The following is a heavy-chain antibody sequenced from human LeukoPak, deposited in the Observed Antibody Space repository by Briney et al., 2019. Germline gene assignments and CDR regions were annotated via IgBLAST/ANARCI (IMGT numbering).Heavy chain of an antibody. CDR3: ARGTRGSYSSIHD. J-gene: IGHJ4*02. V-gene: IGHV1-2*02. D-gene: IGHD1-26*01. CDR2: INPNSGGT. CDR1: GYTFSDYY. Sequence: ASVKASCKASGYTFSDYYIHRVRQAPGQGLEWVGWINPNSGGTDSAQKLQGRVTMTRDTSISATYMELRTLTSDDTAVYYCARGTRGSYSSIHDWGQGTLVTVSS.